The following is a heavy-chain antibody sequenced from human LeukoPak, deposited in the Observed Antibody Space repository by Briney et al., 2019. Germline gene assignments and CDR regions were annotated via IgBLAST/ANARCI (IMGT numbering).Heavy chain of an antibody. CDR1: GFTFSDYG. Sequence: PGGSLRLSWAASGFTFSDYGMTWVRQAPGKGLEWVSSLTAGDGYTYDADSVKGRFTISRDSSKNTLILQMNSLRAEDTAVYYCARDLPLWFGESYYYYYGMDVWGQGTTVTVSS. J-gene: IGHJ6*02. CDR2: LTAGDGYT. D-gene: IGHD3-10*01. CDR3: ARDLPLWFGESYYYYYGMDV. V-gene: IGHV3-23*01.